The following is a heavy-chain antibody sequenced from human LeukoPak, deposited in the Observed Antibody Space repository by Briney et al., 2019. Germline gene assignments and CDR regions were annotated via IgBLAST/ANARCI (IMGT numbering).Heavy chain of an antibody. CDR2: INHSGST. CDR3: ARTGYSGSYYVTNWFDP. CDR1: GGSFSGYY. D-gene: IGHD1-26*01. J-gene: IGHJ5*02. V-gene: IGHV4-34*01. Sequence: SETLSLTCAVYGGSFSGYYWSWIRQPPGEGLEWIGEINHSGSTNYNPSLKSRVTISVDTSKNQFSLKLSSVTAADTAVYYCARTGYSGSYYVTNWFDPWGQGTLVTVSS.